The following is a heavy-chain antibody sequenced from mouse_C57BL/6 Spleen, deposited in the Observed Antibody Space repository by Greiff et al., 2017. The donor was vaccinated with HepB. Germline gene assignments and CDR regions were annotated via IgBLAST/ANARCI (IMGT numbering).Heavy chain of an antibody. CDR3: ARGSIYDYDGCFAY. CDR1: GYSITSGYD. D-gene: IGHD2-4*01. V-gene: IGHV3-1*01. CDR2: ISYSGST. Sequence: EVQRVESGPGMVKPSQSLSLTCTVTGYSITSGYDWHWIRHFPGNKLEWMGYISYSGSTNYNPSLKSRISITHDTSKNHFFLKLNSVTTEDTATYYCARGSIYDYDGCFAYWGQGTLVTVSA. J-gene: IGHJ3*01.